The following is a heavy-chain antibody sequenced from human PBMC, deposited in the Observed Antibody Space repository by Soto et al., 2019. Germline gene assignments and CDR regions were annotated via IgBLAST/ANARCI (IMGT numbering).Heavy chain of an antibody. CDR1: GGSISSYY. V-gene: IGHV4-59*01. J-gene: IGHJ6*03. Sequence: SETLSLTCTVSGGSISSYYWSWIRQPPGKGLEWIGYIYYSGSTNYNPSLKSRVTISVDTSKNQFSLKLSSVTAADTAVYYCARDGSYGSGTPMGVYYYYMDVWGKGTTVTVSS. D-gene: IGHD3-10*01. CDR3: ARDGSYGSGTPMGVYYYYMDV. CDR2: IYYSGST.